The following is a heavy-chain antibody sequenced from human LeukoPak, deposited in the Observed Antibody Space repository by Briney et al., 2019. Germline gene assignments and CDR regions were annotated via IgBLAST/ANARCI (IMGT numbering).Heavy chain of an antibody. J-gene: IGHJ3*02. CDR1: GFTFSSYW. D-gene: IGHD3-3*01. CDR3: ARGTRRMYYDFWSGYPI. Sequence: GGSLRLSCAASGFTFSSYWMSWVRQAPGKGLEWVANIKQDGSEKYYVDSVKGRFTISRDNAKNSLYLQMNSLRAEDTAVYYCARGTRRMYYDFWSGYPIWGQGTMVTVSS. CDR2: IKQDGSEK. V-gene: IGHV3-7*01.